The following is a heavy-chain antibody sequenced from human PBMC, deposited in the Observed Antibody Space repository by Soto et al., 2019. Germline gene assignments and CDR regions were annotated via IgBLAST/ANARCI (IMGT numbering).Heavy chain of an antibody. CDR1: GYTFTSSG. J-gene: IGHJ4*02. CDR3: ATDHLVGALDY. V-gene: IGHV1-18*01. Sequence: ASVKVSCKASGYTFTSSGISWLRQAPGQGLEWMGWISAYNGNTNYAQKLQGRVTMTTDTSTSTAYMELRSLRSDDTAVYYCATDHLVGALDYWGQGTLVTVSS. CDR2: ISAYNGNT. D-gene: IGHD1-26*01.